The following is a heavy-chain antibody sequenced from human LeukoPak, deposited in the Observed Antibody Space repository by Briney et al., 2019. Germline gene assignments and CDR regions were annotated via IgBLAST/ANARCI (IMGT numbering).Heavy chain of an antibody. CDR2: IYTGGST. CDR3: ARASYSYDISGWVPFDY. J-gene: IGHJ4*02. Sequence: SETLSLTCTVSGNSISSGDNYWSWIRQPAGKGLEWIGRIYTGGSTTYNPSLKSRVTISGDTSENQFSLRLSSVTAADTAVYYCARASYSYDISGWVPFDYWGQGTLVTVSS. D-gene: IGHD3-22*01. V-gene: IGHV4-61*02. CDR1: GNSISSGDNY.